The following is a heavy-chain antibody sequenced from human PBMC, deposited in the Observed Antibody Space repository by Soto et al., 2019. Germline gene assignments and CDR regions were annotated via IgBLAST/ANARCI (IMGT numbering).Heavy chain of an antibody. V-gene: IGHV3-23*01. Sequence: VQLLESGGDLVHPGGSLRLSCTGSGFAFSSHPMSWVRQAPERGLEWVSGISDGGDLTYNADSVRGRFTISRDNSKNTLFLQMNSLRVEDTAVYCCARRAFGSSRSFDIWGQGTMVTVSS. CDR3: ARRAFGSSRSFDI. CDR2: ISDGGDLT. J-gene: IGHJ3*02. D-gene: IGHD6-6*01. CDR1: GFAFSSHP.